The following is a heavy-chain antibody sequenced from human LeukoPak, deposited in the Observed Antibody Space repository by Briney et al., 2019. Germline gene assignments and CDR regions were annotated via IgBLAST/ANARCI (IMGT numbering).Heavy chain of an antibody. J-gene: IGHJ6*04. Sequence: SETLSLTCTVSGGSISSYYWSWIRQPPGKGLEWIGYIYYSGSTNYNPSLESRVTISVDTSKNQFSLRLSSVTAADTAVYYCARAPRKDYYYGMDVWGKGATVTVSS. CDR1: GGSISSYY. V-gene: IGHV4-59*01. CDR2: IYYSGST. CDR3: ARAPRKDYYYGMDV.